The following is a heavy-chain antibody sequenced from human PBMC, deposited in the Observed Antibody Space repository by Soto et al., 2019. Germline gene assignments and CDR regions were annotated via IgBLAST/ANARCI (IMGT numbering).Heavy chain of an antibody. CDR2: ISAYNGNT. CDR3: XXXSPPPRE. Sequence: QVQLVQSGAEVKKPGASVKVSCKASGYTFTXXAIXWVRQAPGQGLEWMGWISAYNGNTNYAQKLXXXVTXXXXXXXXXXXXXXXXXXXXXXXXYXXXXXSPPPREWGQGTLVTVSS. J-gene: IGHJ4*02. D-gene: IGHD2-21*01. CDR1: GYTFTXXA. V-gene: IGHV1-18*01.